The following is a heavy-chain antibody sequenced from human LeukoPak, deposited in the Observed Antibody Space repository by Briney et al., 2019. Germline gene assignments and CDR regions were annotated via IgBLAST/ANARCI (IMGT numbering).Heavy chain of an antibody. CDR1: GGSISSHY. D-gene: IGHD2-2*02. J-gene: IGHJ5*02. Sequence: SETLSLTCTVSGGSISSHYWSWIRQPPGKGLEWIGYIYYSGSTNYNPSLKSRVTISVDTSKNQFSLKLSSVTAADTAVYYCARVPCSSTSCYTGWFDPWGQGTLVTVSS. V-gene: IGHV4-59*11. CDR2: IYYSGST. CDR3: ARVPCSSTSCYTGWFDP.